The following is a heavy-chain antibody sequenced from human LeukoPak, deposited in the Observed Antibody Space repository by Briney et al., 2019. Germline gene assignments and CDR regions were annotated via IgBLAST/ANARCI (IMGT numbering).Heavy chain of an antibody. CDR1: GFTFSSYA. J-gene: IGHJ4*02. D-gene: IGHD6-19*01. Sequence: GGSLRLSCAASGFTFSSYAMHWVRQAPGKGLEWVAVISYDGSNKYYADSVKGRFTISRDNSQNMLFLQMNDLRPQDAATYFCARDPYSHDSSGFSYFLQYWGQGTVVTVSS. V-gene: IGHV3-30-3*01. CDR3: ARDPYSHDSSGFSYFLQY. CDR2: ISYDGSNK.